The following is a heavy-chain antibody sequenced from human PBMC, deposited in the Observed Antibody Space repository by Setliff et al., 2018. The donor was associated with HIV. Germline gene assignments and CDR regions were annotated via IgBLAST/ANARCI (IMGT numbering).Heavy chain of an antibody. CDR3: AKDRWGGKPYYFDY. CDR2: IRSKGYGSAT. CDR1: GFTFSGSA. Sequence: GGSLRLSCAASGFTFSGSAMHWVRQASGKGLEWVGRIRSKGYGSATAYADSVKGRFTISRDNSKNTLYLQMNSLRAEDTAVYYCAKDRWGGKPYYFDYWGQGTLVTVSS. D-gene: IGHD7-27*01. V-gene: IGHV3-73*01. J-gene: IGHJ4*02.